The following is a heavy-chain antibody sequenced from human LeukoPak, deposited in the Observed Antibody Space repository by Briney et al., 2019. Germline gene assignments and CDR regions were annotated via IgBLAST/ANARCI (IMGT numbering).Heavy chain of an antibody. V-gene: IGHV1-2*02. D-gene: IGHD3-22*01. CDR3: ARPYYYDSSGYYYNSMNYYFDY. CDR1: GHTFTGYY. CDR2: INPNSGGT. Sequence: ASVKVSCKASGHTFTGYYMHWVRQAPGQGLEWMGWINPNSGGTNYAQKFQGRVTMTRDTSISTAYMELSRLRSDDTAVYYCARPYYYDSSGYYYNSMNYYFDYWGQGTLVTVSS. J-gene: IGHJ4*02.